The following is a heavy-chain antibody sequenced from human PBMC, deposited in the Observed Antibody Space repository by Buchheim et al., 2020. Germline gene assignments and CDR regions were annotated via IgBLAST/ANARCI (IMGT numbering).Heavy chain of an antibody. J-gene: IGHJ6*02. V-gene: IGHV4-4*02. D-gene: IGHD2-15*01. Sequence: QVQLQESGPGLVKPSGTLSLTCAVSGGSISSSNWWSWVRQPPGKGLEWIGEIYHSGSTNYNPSLKSRVTISVDKSKNQFSLKLSSVTAADTAVYYCARLNRLGYCSGGSCYPPYGMDVWGQGTT. CDR3: ARLNRLGYCSGGSCYPPYGMDV. CDR1: GGSISSSNW. CDR2: IYHSGST.